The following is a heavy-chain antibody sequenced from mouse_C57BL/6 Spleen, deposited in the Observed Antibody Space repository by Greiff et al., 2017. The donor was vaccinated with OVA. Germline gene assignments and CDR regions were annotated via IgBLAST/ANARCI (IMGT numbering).Heavy chain of an antibody. V-gene: IGHV1-64*01. Sequence: VQLQQPGAELVKPGASVKLSCKASGYTFTSYWMHWVKQRPGQGLEWIGMIHPNSGSTNYNEKFKSKATLTVDKSSSTAYMQLSSLTSEDSAVYYCARGGYYGSSPLDYWGQGTTLTVSS. CDR3: ARGGYYGSSPLDY. D-gene: IGHD1-1*01. J-gene: IGHJ2*01. CDR1: GYTFTSYW. CDR2: IHPNSGST.